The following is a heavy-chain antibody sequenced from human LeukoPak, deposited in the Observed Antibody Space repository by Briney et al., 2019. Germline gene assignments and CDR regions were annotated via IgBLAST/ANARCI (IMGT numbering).Heavy chain of an antibody. J-gene: IGHJ6*02. Sequence: GGSLRLSCAASGSAFSRYWMHWVRQAPGKGLVWVSPISSDGSSTSYADSVKGRFTISRDNAKNTLYLQMHSLRAEDTAVYYCASEIAVAGTSYYGMDVWGQGTTVTVSS. V-gene: IGHV3-74*01. CDR3: ASEIAVAGTSYYGMDV. CDR2: ISSDGSST. D-gene: IGHD6-19*01. CDR1: GSAFSRYW.